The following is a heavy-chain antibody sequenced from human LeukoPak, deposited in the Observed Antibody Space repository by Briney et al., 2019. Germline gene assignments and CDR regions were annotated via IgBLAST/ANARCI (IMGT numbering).Heavy chain of an antibody. V-gene: IGHV4-34*01. CDR1: GGSFSGFF. J-gene: IGHJ4*02. CDR3: ARVRSGWYVDY. D-gene: IGHD6-19*01. Sequence: PSETLSLTCSVYGGSFSGFFWTWLRQPPGKGLEWIGEINHRGITNYNPSLTSRVTISVDTSKNQFFLKLSSVTAADTAVYYCARVRSGWYVDYWGQGTLVTVSS. CDR2: INHRGIT.